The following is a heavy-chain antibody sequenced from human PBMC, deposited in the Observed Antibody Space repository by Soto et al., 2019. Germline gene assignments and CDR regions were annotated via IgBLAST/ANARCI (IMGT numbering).Heavy chain of an antibody. CDR1: GFTFSSYA. Sequence: EVQLLESGGGLVQPGGSLRLSCAASGFTFSSYAMSWVRQAPGKGLEWVSAISGSGGSTYYADSVKGRFTISRDNSKNPLYLQMNSLRAEDTAVYYCAKGLYDTGERDWYFDLWGRGTLVTVSS. V-gene: IGHV3-23*01. CDR3: AKGLYDTGERDWYFDL. D-gene: IGHD3-22*01. CDR2: ISGSGGST. J-gene: IGHJ2*01.